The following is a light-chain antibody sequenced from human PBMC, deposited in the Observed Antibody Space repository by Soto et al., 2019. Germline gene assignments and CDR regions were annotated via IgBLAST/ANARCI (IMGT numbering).Light chain of an antibody. V-gene: IGLV2-11*01. CDR3: SAWDDSLTGWV. J-gene: IGLJ3*02. CDR2: DVN. Sequence: QSALTQPRSVSGSPGQSVIISCTGTSSDVGGYNYVSWYQHHPGKAPKLMIYDVNKRPSGVPDRFSGSKSGTSASLAISGLRSEDEADYYCSAWDDSLTGWVFGGGTKLTVL. CDR1: SSDVGGYNY.